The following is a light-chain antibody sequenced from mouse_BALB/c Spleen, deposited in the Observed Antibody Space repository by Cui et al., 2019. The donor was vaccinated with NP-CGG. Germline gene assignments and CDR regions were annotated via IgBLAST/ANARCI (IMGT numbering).Light chain of an antibody. CDR2: GTN. CDR1: IGAVTTSNY. CDR3: ALWYSNHWV. Sequence: QAVVTKESALTTSPGETVTLTCRPSIGAVTTSNYANWVQEKPDHLFTGLIGGTNNRAPGVPARLSGSLIGDKAALTITGAQTEDEAIYFCALWYSNHWVFGGGTKLTVL. V-gene: IGLV1*01. J-gene: IGLJ1*01.